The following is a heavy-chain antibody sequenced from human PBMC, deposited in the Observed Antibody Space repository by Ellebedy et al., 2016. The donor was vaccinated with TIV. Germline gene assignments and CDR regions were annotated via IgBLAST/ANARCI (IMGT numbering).Heavy chain of an antibody. Sequence: ASVKVSCXASGYTFTSYGISWVRQAPGQGLEWMGWISAYNGNTNYAQKLQGRVTMTTDTSTSTAYMELRSLRSEDTAVYYCARSIGYCSSTSCYAGDYWGQGTLVTVSS. CDR2: ISAYNGNT. CDR3: ARSIGYCSSTSCYAGDY. V-gene: IGHV1-18*01. D-gene: IGHD2-2*01. CDR1: GYTFTSYG. J-gene: IGHJ4*02.